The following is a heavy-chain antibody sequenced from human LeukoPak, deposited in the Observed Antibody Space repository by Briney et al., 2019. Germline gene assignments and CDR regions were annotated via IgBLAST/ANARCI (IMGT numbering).Heavy chain of an antibody. CDR2: IWSDGSNK. J-gene: IGHJ4*02. CDR3: ATTYNIRYFDI. CDR1: GFTFSSYV. Sequence: PGGSLRLSCAASGFTFSSYVMHWVRQAPGKGLEWVAVIWSDGSNKYYADSVKGRFTISRDNSKSTLYLQMSSLRAEDMAVFYCATTYNIRYFDIWGQGTLVTVSS. V-gene: IGHV3-33*01. D-gene: IGHD3-9*01.